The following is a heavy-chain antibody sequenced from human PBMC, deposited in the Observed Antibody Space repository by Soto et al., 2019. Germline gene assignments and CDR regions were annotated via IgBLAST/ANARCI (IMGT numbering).Heavy chain of an antibody. CDR2: SRNKANSYTT. CDR3: ARPQITIIGVAPSAFDI. V-gene: IGHV3-72*01. J-gene: IGHJ3*02. D-gene: IGHD3-3*01. Sequence: GGSLRLSCAASGFTFSDHYMDWVRQAPGKGLEWVGRSRNKANSYTTEYAASVKGRFTLSRDDSKNSLYLQMNSLKTEDTAVYYCARPQITIIGVAPSAFDIWGQGTMVTVSS. CDR1: GFTFSDHY.